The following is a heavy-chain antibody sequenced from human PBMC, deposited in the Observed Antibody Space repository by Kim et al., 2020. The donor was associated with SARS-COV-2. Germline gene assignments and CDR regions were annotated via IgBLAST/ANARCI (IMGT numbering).Heavy chain of an antibody. CDR2: IYSGGST. V-gene: IGHV3-53*01. J-gene: IGHJ2*01. CDR3: ARDKRGYCSSTSCYFTRYFHL. Sequence: GGSLRLSCAASGFTVSSNYMSWVRQAPGKGLEWVSVIYSGGSTYYADSVKGRFTISRDNSKNTLYLQMNSLRAEDTAVYYCARDKRGYCSSTSCYFTRYFHLWARGTLVTVSS. CDR1: GFTVSSNY. D-gene: IGHD2-2*01.